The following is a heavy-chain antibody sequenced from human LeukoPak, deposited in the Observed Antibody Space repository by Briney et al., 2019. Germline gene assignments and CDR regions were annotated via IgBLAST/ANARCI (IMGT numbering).Heavy chain of an antibody. CDR2: IIPIFGTA. V-gene: IGHV1-69*05. CDR1: GGTFSSYA. Sequence: SVKVSCKASGGTFSSYAISWVRQAPGQGLQWMGEIIPIFGTANYAQKFQGRVTITTDESTSTAFMGLSSLRSDDTAIYYCARHGGITIFGVAQPGGAFDIWGQGTVVTVSS. D-gene: IGHD3-3*01. CDR3: ARHGGITIFGVAQPGGAFDI. J-gene: IGHJ3*02.